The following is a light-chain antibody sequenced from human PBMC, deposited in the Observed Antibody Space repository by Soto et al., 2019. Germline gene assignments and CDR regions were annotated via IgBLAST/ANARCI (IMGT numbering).Light chain of an antibody. V-gene: IGLV2-11*01. CDR2: DVS. CDR1: SSDVGRYSY. Sequence: QSVLTQPRSVSGSPGQSVSISCTGTSSDVGRYSYVSWYQQHPGKAPKLMIYDVSERPSGVPDRFSGSKSGNTASLTISGLQAEDEADYYCCSYAGSYTLWVFGGGTKLTVL. CDR3: CSYAGSYTLWV. J-gene: IGLJ3*02.